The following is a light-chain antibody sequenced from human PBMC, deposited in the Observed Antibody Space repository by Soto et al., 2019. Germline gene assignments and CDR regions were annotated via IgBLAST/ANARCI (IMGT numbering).Light chain of an antibody. CDR2: DAS. CDR3: QQYNSYPIT. CDR1: QTTSSW. J-gene: IGKJ5*01. Sequence: DIQLTQSPSTLSASVGDRVTITCRASQTTSSWLAWYQQKQGKPPKLLIYDASSLESGVPSRFRGSGFGTEFTLPLSRLQPDDFETYYCQQYNSYPITFGQGTRLEIK. V-gene: IGKV1-5*01.